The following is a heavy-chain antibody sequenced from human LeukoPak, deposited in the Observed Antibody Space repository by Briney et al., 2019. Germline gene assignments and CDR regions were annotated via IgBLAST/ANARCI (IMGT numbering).Heavy chain of an antibody. J-gene: IGHJ4*02. V-gene: IGHV3-53*01. D-gene: IGHD6-19*01. CDR2: IYRSGST. CDR3: ARDGYSSGWYYFDY. CDR1: GFTVSSNY. Sequence: GGSLRLSCAASGFTVSSNYMSWVRQAPGKGLEWVSVIYRSGSTFYADSVKGRFTISRDNSKNTQFLQMNNVRVEDTAMYYCARDGYSSGWYYFDYWGQGTLVTVSS.